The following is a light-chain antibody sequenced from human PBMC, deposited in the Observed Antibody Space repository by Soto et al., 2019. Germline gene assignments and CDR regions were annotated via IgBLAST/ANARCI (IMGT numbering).Light chain of an antibody. CDR3: QSYDSSLSGYV. CDR1: SSNIGAGYD. Sequence: QSVLTQPPSVSGAPGQRVTISCTGSSSNIGAGYDVHWYQQLPGTAPKLLIYANNIRPSGVPGRFSGSKSGTSASLAITGLQAEDEADYYCQSYDSSLSGYVFGTGTKRTVL. V-gene: IGLV1-40*01. J-gene: IGLJ1*01. CDR2: ANN.